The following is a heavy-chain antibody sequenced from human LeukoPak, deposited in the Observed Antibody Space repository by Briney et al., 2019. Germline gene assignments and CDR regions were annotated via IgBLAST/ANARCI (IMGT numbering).Heavy chain of an antibody. CDR2: IYTSGST. V-gene: IGHV4-61*10. CDR3: ARDRYLDV. Sequence: SETLSLTCSVSTGSVSSGTYYWTWIRQPAGKGLEWIGHIYTSGSTNYNPSLGSRVTISLDASKNQFSLRLTSVTAADTAVYYCARDRYLDVWGKGTTGTVSS. CDR1: TGSVSSGTYY. J-gene: IGHJ6*03.